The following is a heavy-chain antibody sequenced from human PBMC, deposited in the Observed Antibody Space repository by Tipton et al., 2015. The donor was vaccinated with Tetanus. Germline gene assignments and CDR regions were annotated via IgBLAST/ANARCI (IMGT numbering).Heavy chain of an antibody. V-gene: IGHV3-11*01. CDR1: RFTFSDYY. CDR2: ISPGGTTI. J-gene: IGHJ4*02. D-gene: IGHD3-10*01. CDR3: ARDAYGSGSYFDL. Sequence: SLRLSCAASRFTFSDYYMSWIRQAPGKGLEWISYISPGGTTINYLDSVKGRFTISRDNAKNLMFLQMSALRAEDTAVYYCARDAYGSGSYFDLWCLGTLVTGSS.